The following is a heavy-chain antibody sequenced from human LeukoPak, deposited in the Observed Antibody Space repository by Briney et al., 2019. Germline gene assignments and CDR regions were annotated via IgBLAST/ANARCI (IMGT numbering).Heavy chain of an antibody. D-gene: IGHD6-13*01. V-gene: IGHV3-23*01. J-gene: IGHJ4*02. CDR3: ASALTYCIAAACFDY. CDR1: GFTFSSYA. Sequence: GGSLRLSCAASGFTFSSYAMSWVRQAPGKGLERVSAISGSGGSTYYADSVKGRFTISRDNSKNTLYLQMNSLRAEDTAVYYCASALTYCIAAACFDYWGQGTLVTVSS. CDR2: ISGSGGST.